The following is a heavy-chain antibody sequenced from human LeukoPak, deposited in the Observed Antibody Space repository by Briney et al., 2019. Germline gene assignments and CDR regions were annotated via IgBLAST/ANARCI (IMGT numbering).Heavy chain of an antibody. D-gene: IGHD2-15*01. Sequence: GASVKVSCKASGYTFTSYGISWVRQAPGQGLEWIGWISAYNGNTNYAQKLQGRVTMTTDTSTSTAYMELRSLRSDDTAVYYCARGPPVYGGSCYGYWGQGTLVTVSS. CDR2: ISAYNGNT. CDR3: ARGPPVYGGSCYGY. CDR1: GYTFTSYG. V-gene: IGHV1-18*01. J-gene: IGHJ4*02.